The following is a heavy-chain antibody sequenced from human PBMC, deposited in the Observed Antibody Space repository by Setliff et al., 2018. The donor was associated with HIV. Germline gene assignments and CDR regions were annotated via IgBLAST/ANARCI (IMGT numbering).Heavy chain of an antibody. Sequence: SSETLSLTCAVYGRSFSGYHWNWIRQSPGKGLEWIGEINHSGGTNYNPSLKSRVTMSIDTSKNQFSLNVSSVTAADTAVYYCARGWGHDGFDFWGQGTMVTVSS. V-gene: IGHV4-34*01. J-gene: IGHJ3*01. D-gene: IGHD7-27*01. CDR2: INHSGGT. CDR3: ARGWGHDGFDF. CDR1: GRSFSGYH.